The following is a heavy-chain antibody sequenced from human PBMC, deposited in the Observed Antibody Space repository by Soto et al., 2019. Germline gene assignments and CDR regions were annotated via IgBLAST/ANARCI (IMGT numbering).Heavy chain of an antibody. CDR2: IYSGGST. Sequence: GGSLRLSCAASGFTVSSNYMSWVRQAPGKGLEWVSVIYSGGSTYYADSVKGRFTISRDNSKNTLYLQMNSLRAEDTAVYYCARDHGIDDGRNWGQGTLVTVSS. D-gene: IGHD1-26*01. J-gene: IGHJ4*02. CDR3: ARDHGIDDGRN. V-gene: IGHV3-66*01. CDR1: GFTVSSNY.